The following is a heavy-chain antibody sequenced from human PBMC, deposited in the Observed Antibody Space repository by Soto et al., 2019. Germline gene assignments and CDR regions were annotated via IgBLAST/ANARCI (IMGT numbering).Heavy chain of an antibody. J-gene: IGHJ6*03. CDR1: GDSVSSNSAA. CDR3: ARVGSLGNPLPNYYYYMDV. V-gene: IGHV6-1*01. D-gene: IGHD2-15*01. Sequence: PSQTLSLTCAISGDSVSSNSAAWNWIRQSPSRGLEWLGRTYYRSKWYNDYAVSVKSRITINPDTSKNQFSLQLNSVTPEDTAVYYCARVGSLGNPLPNYYYYMDVWGKGTTVTVSS. CDR2: TYYRSKWYN.